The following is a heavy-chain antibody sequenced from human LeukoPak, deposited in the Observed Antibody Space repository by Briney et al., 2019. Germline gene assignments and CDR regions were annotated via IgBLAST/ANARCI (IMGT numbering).Heavy chain of an antibody. J-gene: IGHJ4*02. Sequence: GGSLRLSCAASGFTFSTYAMSWVRQAPGKGPEWVSSISTTGGNTYYAESVKGRFTISRDNSKNTVFLQKSSLRAEDTALYYCAKGGGEDFDHWGQGALVTVSS. CDR3: AKGGGEDFDH. CDR2: ISTTGGNT. V-gene: IGHV3-23*01. D-gene: IGHD3-10*01. CDR1: GFTFSTYA.